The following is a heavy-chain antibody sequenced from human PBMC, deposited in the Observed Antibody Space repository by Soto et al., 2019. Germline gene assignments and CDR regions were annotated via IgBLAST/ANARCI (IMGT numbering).Heavy chain of an antibody. J-gene: IGHJ2*01. D-gene: IGHD3-22*01. CDR3: ARDLRYYDSSGYSPWYFDL. Sequence: QVQLVQSGAEVKKPGSSVKVSCKASGGTFSSYAISWVRQAPGQGLEWMGGIIPIFGTANYAQKFQGRVTITADESTSTAYMELSSLRSEDTAVYYCARDLRYYDSSGYSPWYFDLWGRGTLVTVSS. CDR1: GGTFSSYA. CDR2: IIPIFGTA. V-gene: IGHV1-69*01.